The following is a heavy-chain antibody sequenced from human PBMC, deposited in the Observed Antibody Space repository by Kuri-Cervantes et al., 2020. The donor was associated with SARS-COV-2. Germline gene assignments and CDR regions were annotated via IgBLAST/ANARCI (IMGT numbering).Heavy chain of an antibody. Sequence: GGSLRLSCAASGFTLSSHDVGWVRQAPGKGLEWVSAISCSGGSTYSADPVKGRFTISRDNSKNTLYLQMNSLRAEDTAVYYCASDGSGSYTYYYYYGMDVWGQGTTVTVSS. CDR3: ASDGSGSYTYYYYYGMDV. J-gene: IGHJ6*02. V-gene: IGHV3-23*01. CDR1: GFTLSSHD. CDR2: ISCSGGST. D-gene: IGHD3-10*01.